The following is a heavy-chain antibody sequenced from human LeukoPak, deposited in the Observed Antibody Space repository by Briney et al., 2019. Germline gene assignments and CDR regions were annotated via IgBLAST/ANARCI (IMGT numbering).Heavy chain of an antibody. V-gene: IGHV4-34*01. CDR2: INHSGST. CDR1: GGSFSGYY. D-gene: IGHD3-22*01. Sequence: PSETLSLTCAVYGGSFSGYYWSWIRQPPGKGLEWIGEINHSGSTNYNPSLKRRVTISVDTSKNQFSLKLSSVTAADTAVYYCASRIYSSGYYYGYWGQGTLVTVSS. CDR3: ASRIYSSGYYYGY. J-gene: IGHJ4*02.